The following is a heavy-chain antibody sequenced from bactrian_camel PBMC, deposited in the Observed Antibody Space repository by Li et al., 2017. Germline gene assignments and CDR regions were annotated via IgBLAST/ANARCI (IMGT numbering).Heavy chain of an antibody. CDR1: YTYDGGG. CDR3: VSPGCGGYCYRDFRY. CDR2: ISSAGSA. D-gene: IGHD2*01. Sequence: HAQLVESGGGSVQAGGSLRLSCGYTYDGGGMAWFRQAPGMEREGVAAISSAGSADYADSVKGRFTISKDNERNTLALQMNSLKPEDTAVYYCVSPGCGGYCYRDFRYWGQGTQVTVS. J-gene: IGHJ6*01. V-gene: IGHV3S55*01.